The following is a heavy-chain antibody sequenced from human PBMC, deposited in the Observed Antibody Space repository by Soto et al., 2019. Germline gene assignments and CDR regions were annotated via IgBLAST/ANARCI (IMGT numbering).Heavy chain of an antibody. CDR2: MIPIFGTA. CDR1: GSTFSSYA. D-gene: IGHD3-22*01. J-gene: IGHJ4*02. V-gene: IGHV1-69*13. CDR3: ARPRKGYYDDRRGYFPSLDY. Sequence: SVKVSCKASGSTFSSYAISWVRQAPGQGLEWMGGMIPIFGTANYAQKFQGRVTITADESTTTAYMELSSLRPEDTAVYYCARPRKGYYDDRRGYFPSLDYWGQGTLVTVSS.